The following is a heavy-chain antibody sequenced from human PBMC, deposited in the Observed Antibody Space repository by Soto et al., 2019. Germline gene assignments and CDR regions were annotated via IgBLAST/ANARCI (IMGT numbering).Heavy chain of an antibody. CDR3: ARGSHSHICRWLSLSV. J-gene: IGHJ4*02. CDR1: GGSFSGYY. D-gene: IGHD3-9*01. Sequence: SSETLSLTCAVYGGSFSGYYWSWIRQPPGKGLEWIGEINHSGSTNYNPSLKSRVTISVDTSKNQFSLKLSSVTAADTAVYYCARGSHSHICRWLSLSVWGQGTLVTVSS. V-gene: IGHV4-34*01. CDR2: INHSGST.